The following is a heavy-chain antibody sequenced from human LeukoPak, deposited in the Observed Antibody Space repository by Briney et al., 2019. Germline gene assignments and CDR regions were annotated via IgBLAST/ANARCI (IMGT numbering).Heavy chain of an antibody. CDR2: ITGGGDRT. V-gene: IGHV3-23*01. CDR1: GITFSRYG. D-gene: IGHD3-22*01. Sequence: GGSLRLSCVASGITFSRYGVSWVRQAPGKGLEWVSSITGGGDRTYYGDSVKGRFTISRDNSKNTLYLQMNSLRAEDTAVYYCAREVSGGYYWRVQSWFDPWGQGTLVTVSS. J-gene: IGHJ5*02. CDR3: AREVSGGYYWRVQSWFDP.